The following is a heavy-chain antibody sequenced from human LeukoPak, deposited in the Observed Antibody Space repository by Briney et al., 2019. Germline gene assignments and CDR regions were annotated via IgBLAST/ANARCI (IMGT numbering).Heavy chain of an antibody. J-gene: IGHJ4*02. Sequence: QPGRSLRLSCAASGFTFSSYGMHWVRQAPGKGLEWVAVISYDGSNKYYADSVKGRFTISRDNAKNSLYLQMNSLRPEDTAVYYCTRHPAEGDYWGQGTLVTVSS. CDR3: TRHPAEGDY. CDR2: ISYDGSNK. CDR1: GFTFSSYG. D-gene: IGHD2-15*01. V-gene: IGHV3-30*03.